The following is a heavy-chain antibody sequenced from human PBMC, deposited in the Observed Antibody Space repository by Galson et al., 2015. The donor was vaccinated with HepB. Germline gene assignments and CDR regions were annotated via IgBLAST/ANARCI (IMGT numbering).Heavy chain of an antibody. J-gene: IGHJ4*02. CDR1: GFTVSTNY. V-gene: IGHV3-53*01. CDR3: ARGAVTSDIDY. Sequence: SLRLSCAASGFTVSTNYMSWVRQAPGKGLEWVSVIYSGGSTSYADSVKGRFTISRDNAKNTLYLQMNSLRAEDTAVYYCARGAVTSDIDYWGQGTLVTVSS. CDR2: IYSGGST. D-gene: IGHD4-17*01.